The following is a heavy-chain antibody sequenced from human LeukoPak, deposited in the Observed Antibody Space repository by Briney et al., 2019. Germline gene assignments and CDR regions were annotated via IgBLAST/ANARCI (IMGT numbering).Heavy chain of an antibody. CDR1: GFTFSSYA. D-gene: IGHD5-24*01. V-gene: IGHV3-30-3*01. CDR2: ISHDGSNK. J-gene: IGHJ4*02. CDR3: ARVAVPLRGFRDGPPGY. Sequence: PGRSLRLSCAASGFTFSSYAMHWVRQAPGKGLEWVAVISHDGSNKYYADSVKGRFTISRDNSKNTLYLQMNSLRAEDTAVYYCARVAVPLRGFRDGPPGYWGQGTLVTVSS.